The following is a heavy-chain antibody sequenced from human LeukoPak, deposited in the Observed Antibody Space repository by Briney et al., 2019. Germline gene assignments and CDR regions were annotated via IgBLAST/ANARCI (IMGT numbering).Heavy chain of an antibody. CDR1: GFTFSSYA. D-gene: IGHD5-18*01. J-gene: IGHJ3*02. CDR2: ISYDGSNK. CDR3: AREGPRGYSYGFDAFDI. Sequence: GRSLRLSCAASGFTFSSYAMHWVRQAPGKGLEWVAVISYDGSNKYYADSVKGRFTISRDNSKNTLYLQMNSLRAEDTAVYYCAREGPRGYSYGFDAFDIWGQGTMVTVSS. V-gene: IGHV3-30-3*01.